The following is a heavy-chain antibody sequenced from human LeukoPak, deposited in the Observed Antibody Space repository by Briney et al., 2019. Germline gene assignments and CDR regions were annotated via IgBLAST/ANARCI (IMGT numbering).Heavy chain of an antibody. CDR3: AKGKGITIFGVEGRFDY. Sequence: GGSLRLSCAASGFAFSSYALSWGRQAPGKGLEWVSGISGSGGSTYYADSVKGRFTISRDNSKNTLYLQMNSLRAEDTAVYYCAKGKGITIFGVEGRFDYWGQGTLVTVSS. D-gene: IGHD3-3*01. CDR1: GFAFSSYA. CDR2: ISGSGGST. V-gene: IGHV3-23*01. J-gene: IGHJ4*02.